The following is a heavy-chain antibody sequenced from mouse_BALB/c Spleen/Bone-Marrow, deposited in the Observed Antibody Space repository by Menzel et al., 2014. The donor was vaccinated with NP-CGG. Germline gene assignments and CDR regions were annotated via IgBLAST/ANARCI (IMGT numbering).Heavy chain of an antibody. CDR3: AKYYGSSQAWFAY. CDR2: IWAGGST. V-gene: IGHV2-9*02. J-gene: IGHJ3*01. D-gene: IGHD1-1*01. CDR1: GFSLTSYG. Sequence: QVQLQQSGPGLVAPSQSLSTTCTVSGFSLTSYGLHWVRQPPGKGLEWLGVIWAGGSTNYNSALMSRLSISKDNSKSXVFLKMNSLQTDDTAMYYCAKYYGSSQAWFAYWGQGTLVTVSA.